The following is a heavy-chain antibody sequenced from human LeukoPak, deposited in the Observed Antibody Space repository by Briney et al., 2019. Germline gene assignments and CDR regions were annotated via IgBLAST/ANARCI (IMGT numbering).Heavy chain of an antibody. V-gene: IGHV4-34*01. CDR2: INQRGST. J-gene: IGHJ4*02. Sequence: TSETLSLTCAGYGGSFSDYYWSWIRQSPEKGLEWIGEINQRGSTNCNPSLKSRVTISLDTSNNQFSLKLTSVTAADTAVYYCARQGAHSSGWTFDYWGQGTLVTVSS. D-gene: IGHD6-19*01. CDR1: GGSFSDYY. CDR3: ARQGAHSSGWTFDY.